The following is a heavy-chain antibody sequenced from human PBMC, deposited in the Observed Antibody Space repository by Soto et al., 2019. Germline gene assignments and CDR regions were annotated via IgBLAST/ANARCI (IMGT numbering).Heavy chain of an antibody. CDR3: ARAYDYYLRVFDY. CDR1: GGTFSSYA. Sequence: SVKVSCKASGGTFSSYAISWVRQAPGQGLEWMGGIIPIFGTANYAQKFQGRVTITADESTSTAYMELSSLRSEDTAVYYCARAYDYYLRVFDYWGQGTLVTVSS. CDR2: IIPIFGTA. D-gene: IGHD3-16*01. J-gene: IGHJ4*02. V-gene: IGHV1-69*13.